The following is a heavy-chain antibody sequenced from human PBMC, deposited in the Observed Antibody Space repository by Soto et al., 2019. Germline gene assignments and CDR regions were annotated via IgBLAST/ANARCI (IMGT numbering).Heavy chain of an antibody. CDR2: ISWNDDK. J-gene: IGHJ3*01. D-gene: IGHD3-3*01. Sequence: QITLKESGPTLVKPTQTLTLTCTFSGFSLSTSGVGVGWIRQPPGKALKWLALISWNDDKHYSPSLKSRHTNAKDTSKNQVVLTMTNMDPGDTATYSCAHSSFANDAFDVWGQGTMVTVSS. CDR3: AHSSFANDAFDV. V-gene: IGHV2-5*01. CDR1: GFSLSTSGVG.